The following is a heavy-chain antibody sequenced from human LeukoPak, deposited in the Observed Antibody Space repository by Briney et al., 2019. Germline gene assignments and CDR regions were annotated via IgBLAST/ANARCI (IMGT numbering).Heavy chain of an antibody. V-gene: IGHV3-53*01. CDR1: GXTFSSYS. CDR3: ARGGNWDLYYFDF. J-gene: IGHJ4*02. Sequence: PGGSLRLSCAASGXTFSSYSMNWVPQAPGKGLEWVSVIHSGGGGIPYYADSVKGRFTISRDNSKNTIYLQMNSLRAEDTAVYFCARGGNWDLYYFDFWGQGTLVSVSS. CDR2: IHSGGGGIP. D-gene: IGHD7-27*01.